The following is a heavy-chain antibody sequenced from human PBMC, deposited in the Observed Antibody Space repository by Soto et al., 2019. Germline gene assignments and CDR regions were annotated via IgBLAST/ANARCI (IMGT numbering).Heavy chain of an antibody. V-gene: IGHV1-3*01. CDR3: ARAISGYVT. D-gene: IGHD5-12*01. Sequence: QVQLVQSGAEVKKPGASVKVSCKASGITFSTYAIHWVRQAPGQGLEWMGWINAGIGNTRYSQKFQSRVTLTRDTSASTTYMDLSSLRSEDTAIYYCARAISGYVTWGQGTLVTVSS. CDR2: INAGIGNT. J-gene: IGHJ4*02. CDR1: GITFSTYA.